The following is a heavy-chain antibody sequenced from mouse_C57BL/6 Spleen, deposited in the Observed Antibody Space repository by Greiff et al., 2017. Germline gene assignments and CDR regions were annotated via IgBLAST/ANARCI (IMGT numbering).Heavy chain of an antibody. J-gene: IGHJ2*01. CDR3: ARGLRGGYFDY. Sequence: EVKLVESGGGLVKPGGSLKLSCAASGFTFSDYGMHWVRQAPEKGLEWVAYISSGSSTIYYAATVKGRFTISRDNAKNTLFLQMTSLRSEDTAMYYCARGLRGGYFDYWGQGTTLTVSS. D-gene: IGHD2-4*01. V-gene: IGHV5-17*01. CDR2: ISSGSSTI. CDR1: GFTFSDYG.